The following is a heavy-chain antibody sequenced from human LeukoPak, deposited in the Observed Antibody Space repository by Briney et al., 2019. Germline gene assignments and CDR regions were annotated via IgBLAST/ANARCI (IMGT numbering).Heavy chain of an antibody. V-gene: IGHV3-53*05. J-gene: IGHJ6*02. CDR1: GFSVSSGY. CDR2: LYSDDSP. CDR3: ARVGDYYYGMDV. Sequence: GGSLRLSCVTSGFSVSSGYMTWARQAPGKGLEWVSLLYSDDSPYYPDSVKGRFTISRDRSRNTLYLQMNSLRAEDTAVYYCARVGDYYYGMDVWGQGTTVTVSS.